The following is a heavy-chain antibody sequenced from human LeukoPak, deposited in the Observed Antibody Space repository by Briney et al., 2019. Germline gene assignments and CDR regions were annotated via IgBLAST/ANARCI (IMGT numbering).Heavy chain of an antibody. Sequence: GGSLRLSCAASGFTFSSYAMSWVRQAPGKGLEWVSAISGSGGSTYYADSVKGRFTISRDNSKNTLYLQMNSLRAEDTAVYFCAKYHYDSSYSLSYFDYWGQGTLVTVSS. CDR3: AKYHYDSSYSLSYFDY. J-gene: IGHJ4*02. CDR2: ISGSGGST. CDR1: GFTFSSYA. V-gene: IGHV3-23*01. D-gene: IGHD3-22*01.